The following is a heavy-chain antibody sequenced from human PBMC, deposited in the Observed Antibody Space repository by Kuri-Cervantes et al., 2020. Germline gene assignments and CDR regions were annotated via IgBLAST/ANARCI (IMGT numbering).Heavy chain of an antibody. Sequence: GGSLRLSCTVSGGSISSYYWSWIRQPAGKGLEWGANIEQDGSEKYYVDSVKGRFTISRDNAKNSLYLQMNSLRAEDTAVYYCARVGYDILTGSDNWFDPWGQGTLVTVSS. J-gene: IGHJ5*02. CDR2: IEQDGSEK. V-gene: IGHV3-7*04. CDR3: ARVGYDILTGSDNWFDP. D-gene: IGHD3-9*01. CDR1: GGSISSYY.